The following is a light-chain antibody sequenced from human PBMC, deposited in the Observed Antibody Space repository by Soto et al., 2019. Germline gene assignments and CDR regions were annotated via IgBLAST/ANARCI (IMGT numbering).Light chain of an antibody. Sequence: EIVLTQSPATLSLSPGESATLSCRPSQSVSSYLACYQQKRGQAPRLLSYEASNRATGIPARFSGSGSGTDFTPTISSLAPEDFAVYYCQQRSNWPLPFGGGTKGEIK. CDR3: QQRSNWPLP. CDR1: QSVSSY. CDR2: EAS. J-gene: IGKJ4*01. V-gene: IGKV3-11*01.